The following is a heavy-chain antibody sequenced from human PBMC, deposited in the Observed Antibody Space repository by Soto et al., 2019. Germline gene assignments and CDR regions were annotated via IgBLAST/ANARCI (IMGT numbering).Heavy chain of an antibody. CDR2: IYSGGST. D-gene: IGHD5-12*01. CDR1: GFTVSSNY. Sequence: GGSLRLSCAASGFTVSSNYMSWVRQAPGKGLEWVSVIYSGGSTYYADSVKGRFTISRHNSKNTLYLQMNSLRAEDTAVYYCARDWRDGYKNDAFDIWGQGTMVTVSS. CDR3: ARDWRDGYKNDAFDI. V-gene: IGHV3-53*04. J-gene: IGHJ3*02.